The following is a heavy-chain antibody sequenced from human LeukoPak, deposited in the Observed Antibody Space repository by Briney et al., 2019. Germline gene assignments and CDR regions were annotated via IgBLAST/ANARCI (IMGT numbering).Heavy chain of an antibody. Sequence: SETLSLTCTVSGGSISSSSYYWGWIRQPPGKGLEWIGSIYYSGSTYYNPSLKGRVTISVDTSKNQFSLKLSSVTAADTAVYYCARLVVVAATGNDYWGQGTLVTVSS. CDR2: IYYSGST. CDR3: ARLVVVAATGNDY. CDR1: GGSISSSSYY. D-gene: IGHD2-15*01. J-gene: IGHJ4*02. V-gene: IGHV4-39*01.